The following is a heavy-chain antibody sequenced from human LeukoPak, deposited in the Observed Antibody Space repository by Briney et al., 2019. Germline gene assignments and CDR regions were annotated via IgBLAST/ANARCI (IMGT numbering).Heavy chain of an antibody. CDR1: GYILTNYG. V-gene: IGHV1-18*01. CDR3: ARFFCNNGVCHRAFDI. CDR2: ISGYSDDT. J-gene: IGHJ3*02. D-gene: IGHD2-8*01. Sequence: ASVKVSCKASGYILTNYGITWVRQAPGQGLEWMGWISGYSDDTDSAQKVQGRVTMTTDTSTNTAYMELRSLRSDDTAAYYCARFFCNNGVCHRAFDIWGQGTMVTVSS.